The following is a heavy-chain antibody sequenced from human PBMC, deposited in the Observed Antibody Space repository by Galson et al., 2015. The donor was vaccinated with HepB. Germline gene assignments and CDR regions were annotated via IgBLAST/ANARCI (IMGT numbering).Heavy chain of an antibody. Sequence: SLRLSCAASGFTFSSYSMNWVRQAPGKGLEWVSSISSSSSYIYYADSVKGRFTISRDNSKNTLYLQMNSLRAEDTAVYYCARDFYGDYTEARFDYWGQGTLVTVSS. D-gene: IGHD4-17*01. J-gene: IGHJ4*02. CDR2: ISSSSSYI. CDR1: GFTFSSYS. V-gene: IGHV3-21*01. CDR3: ARDFYGDYTEARFDY.